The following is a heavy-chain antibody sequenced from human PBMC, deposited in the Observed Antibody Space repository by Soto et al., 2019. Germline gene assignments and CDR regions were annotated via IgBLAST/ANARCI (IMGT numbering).Heavy chain of an antibody. CDR1: GYSFTSYG. J-gene: IGHJ4*02. CDR3: AGVSGYGSGGRRFDN. V-gene: IGHV1-18*01. D-gene: IGHD3-10*01. Sequence: QVQLMQSGAEVTKPGASVRLSCKTSGYSFTSYGLSWVRQAPGQGLEGRGGTVAGSGNRIYAQKFQDRINMNTDTSTNTGYMALPSLRSDDSALYYCAGVSGYGSGGRRFDNWGQGALVTVSS. CDR2: TVAGSGNR.